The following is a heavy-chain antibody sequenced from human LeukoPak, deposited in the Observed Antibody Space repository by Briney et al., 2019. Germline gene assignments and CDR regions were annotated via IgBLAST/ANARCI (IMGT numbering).Heavy chain of an antibody. D-gene: IGHD2-21*01. CDR1: SVSITIYY. Sequence: PWETLSLTGTVSSVSITIYYWSWIRQPPGKGLEWIGHIYYSGSTDYHPSLKSRVTISIDTSRNQFSLKVSSVTAADTAVYYCARANSGLDYWGQGAQVTVSS. CDR2: IYYSGST. J-gene: IGHJ4*02. V-gene: IGHV4-59*01. CDR3: ARANSGLDY.